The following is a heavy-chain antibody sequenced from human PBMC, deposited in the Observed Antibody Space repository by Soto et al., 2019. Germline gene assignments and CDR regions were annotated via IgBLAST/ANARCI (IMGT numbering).Heavy chain of an antibody. CDR2: IDASGSRT. Sequence: GSLRPSCPAPEVSFGSYAMCWVRQPRAKCGVWGSCIDASGSRTYYADSLKRRCTISRDNTWNTLFFHMGNLGGENTPFYHCAKDAEIPCLSASGACLGSWGQGTLVTVSS. V-gene: IGHV3-23*01. D-gene: IGHD2-15*01. J-gene: IGHJ1*01. CDR1: EVSFGSYA. CDR3: AKDAEIPCLSASGACLGS.